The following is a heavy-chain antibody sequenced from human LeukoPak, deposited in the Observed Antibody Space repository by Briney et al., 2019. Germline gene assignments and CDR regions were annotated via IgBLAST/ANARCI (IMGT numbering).Heavy chain of an antibody. Sequence: ASETLSLACAVYGGSFSGYYWSWIRQPPGKGLEWIGEINHSGSTNYNPSLKSRVTISVDTSKNQFSLKLSSVTAADTAVYYCARSVDTAMAFDYWGQGTLVTVSS. CDR1: GGSFSGYY. CDR3: ARSVDTAMAFDY. D-gene: IGHD5-18*01. V-gene: IGHV4-34*01. J-gene: IGHJ4*02. CDR2: INHSGST.